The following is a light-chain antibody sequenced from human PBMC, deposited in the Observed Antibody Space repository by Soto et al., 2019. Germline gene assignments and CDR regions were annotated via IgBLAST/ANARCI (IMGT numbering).Light chain of an antibody. CDR2: DSS. J-gene: IGKJ4*01. Sequence: DIEMTQSPSSLSASVGDRVSITCQASQDIDNYLNWYQQKPGKAPKLLIYDSSNLETGVPSRFSGSGSGTDFTFAISSLQPEDTATYYCQQSHNLPLSFGGGTKVQI. CDR3: QQSHNLPLS. CDR1: QDIDNY. V-gene: IGKV1-33*01.